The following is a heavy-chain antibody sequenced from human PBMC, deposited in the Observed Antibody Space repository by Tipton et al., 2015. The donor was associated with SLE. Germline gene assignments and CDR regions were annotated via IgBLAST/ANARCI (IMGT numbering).Heavy chain of an antibody. CDR3: ARASPMVRGVIPSLDV. J-gene: IGHJ6*04. V-gene: IGHV4-4*02. D-gene: IGHD3-10*01. Sequence: TLSLTCAVSGGSISSSNWWSWVRQPPGKGLEWIGEIYHSGSTNYNPSLKSRVTISVDTSKNQFSLKLSSVTAADTAVYYCARASPMVRGVIPSLDVWGKGTTVTVSS. CDR1: GGSISSSNW. CDR2: IYHSGST.